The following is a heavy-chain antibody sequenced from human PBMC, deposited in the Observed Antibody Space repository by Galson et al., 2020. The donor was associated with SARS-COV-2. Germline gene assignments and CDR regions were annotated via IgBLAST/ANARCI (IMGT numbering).Heavy chain of an antibody. CDR2: IDWDGDK. J-gene: IGHJ4*02. D-gene: IGHD1-1*01. V-gene: IGHV2-70*11. CDR3: ARTWITGTTSRTFDY. Sequence: SGPTLVKPTQTLTLTCSFSGFSLSTSGMCVSWIRQPPGKALEWLARIDWDGDKHYNTSLKTRFTISKDTSKNQVALTMTNMDPVDTATYYCARTWITGTTSRTFDYWGQGTLVTVSS. CDR1: GFSLSTSGMC.